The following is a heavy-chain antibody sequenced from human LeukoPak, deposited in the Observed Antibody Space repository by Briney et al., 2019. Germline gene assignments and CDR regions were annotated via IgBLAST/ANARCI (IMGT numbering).Heavy chain of an antibody. J-gene: IGHJ4*02. D-gene: IGHD5-24*01. CDR3: ARDRDGGVNETLDY. Sequence: ASVKVSCKTSGYTFAKPAMHWVRQAPGQGLEWMGIINPGGGSTSYAQKFQGRVTMTRDTSTSTVYMELSSLRSEDTAVYYCARDRDGGVNETLDYWGQGTLVTVSS. CDR2: INPGGGST. V-gene: IGHV1-46*01. CDR1: GYTFAKPA.